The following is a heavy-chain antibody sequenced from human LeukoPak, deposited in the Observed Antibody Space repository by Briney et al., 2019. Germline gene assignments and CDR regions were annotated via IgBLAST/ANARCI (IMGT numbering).Heavy chain of an antibody. V-gene: IGHV1-69*02. Sequence: SVKVSCKASGGTFSSYTISWVRQAPGQGLEWMGRIIPIRGIANYAQELQGRVTITADKSTRTAYRELRSLICEDTAVYYCARPREVEYYYSMDVWGQGTTVTVSS. D-gene: IGHD1-26*01. J-gene: IGHJ6*02. CDR3: ARPREVEYYYSMDV. CDR1: GGTFSSYT. CDR2: IIPIRGIA.